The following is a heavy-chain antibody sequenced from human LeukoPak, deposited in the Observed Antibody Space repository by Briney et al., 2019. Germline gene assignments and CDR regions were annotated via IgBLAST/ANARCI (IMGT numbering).Heavy chain of an antibody. Sequence: GGSLRLPCAASGFTFSSYDMHWVRQGTGKGLEWVSVIGIAGDTYYPGSVKGRFTISRENAKNSLYLQMNSLRAGDTAVYYCARAIGGEYFDYWGQGTLVTVSS. J-gene: IGHJ4*02. CDR1: GFTFSSYD. V-gene: IGHV3-13*01. CDR2: IGIAGDT. CDR3: ARAIGGEYFDY. D-gene: IGHD3-16*01.